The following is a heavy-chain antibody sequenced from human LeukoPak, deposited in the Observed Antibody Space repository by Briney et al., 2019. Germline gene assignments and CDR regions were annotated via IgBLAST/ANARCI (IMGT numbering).Heavy chain of an antibody. J-gene: IGHJ3*02. Sequence: SVKVSCKASGGTFSSYAISWVRQAPGQGLEWMGGIIPIFGTANYAQKFQGRVTITADESTSTAYMELSSLRSEDTAVYHCARGVEVIAVAGFDAFDIWGQGTMVTVSS. V-gene: IGHV1-69*13. CDR1: GGTFSSYA. CDR2: IIPIFGTA. CDR3: ARGVEVIAVAGFDAFDI. D-gene: IGHD6-19*01.